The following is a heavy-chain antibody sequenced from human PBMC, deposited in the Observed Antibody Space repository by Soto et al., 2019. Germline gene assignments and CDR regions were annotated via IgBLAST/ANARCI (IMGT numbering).Heavy chain of an antibody. V-gene: IGHV1-69*18. D-gene: IGHD3-10*01. CDR3: ATAGGSGSHFAFDY. J-gene: IGHJ4*02. Sequence: QVQLVQSGAEVKKPGSSVKVSCKASGASFNNFFISWVRQAPGQGLEWMGRITPFFGAANYAQKFQGRLTITADESTSTAKMELRSLRSDDTAVYSCATAGGSGSHFAFDYWGEGTLVTVSS. CDR2: ITPFFGAA. CDR1: GASFNNFF.